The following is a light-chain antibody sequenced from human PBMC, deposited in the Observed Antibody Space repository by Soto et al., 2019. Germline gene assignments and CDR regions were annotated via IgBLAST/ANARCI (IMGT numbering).Light chain of an antibody. V-gene: IGKV3-20*01. Sequence: EVVLTQSPAPLSVSPGERATLSCRASQTVSRSLAWYQQKPGQAPRLLIYGASSRATGIPDRFSGSGSGTDFTLTISRLEPEDVAVYYCQQYGNTHLTFGGGTKVDIK. CDR2: GAS. CDR3: QQYGNTHLT. CDR1: QTVSRS. J-gene: IGKJ4*01.